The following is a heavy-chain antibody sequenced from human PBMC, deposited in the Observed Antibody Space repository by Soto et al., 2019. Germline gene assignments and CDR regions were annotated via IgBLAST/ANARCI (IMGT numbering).Heavy chain of an antibody. J-gene: IGHJ6*02. D-gene: IGHD3-10*01. V-gene: IGHV4-59*08. Sequence: QVQLQESGPGLVKPSETLSLSCTVSGGSISSYYWSCFRQSPGKRMEWIGYVHHSWGSSYNPSLQSRVAISLDTSKSQFSLKLTSVTASDTAVYYCARQGFGPLHGLVDVWGQGTTVTVSS. CDR3: ARQGFGPLHGLVDV. CDR1: GGSISSYY. CDR2: VHHSWGS.